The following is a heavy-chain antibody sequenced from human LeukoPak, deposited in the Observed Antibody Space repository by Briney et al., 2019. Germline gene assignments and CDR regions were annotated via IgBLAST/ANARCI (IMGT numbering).Heavy chain of an antibody. V-gene: IGHV3-23*01. J-gene: IGHJ4*02. CDR2: IRMTGGST. CDR1: GFTFSSYA. Sequence: GGSLRLSCAASGFTFSSYAMSWVRQAPGKGLEWVSTIRMTGGSTYYADSVKGRFTISRDNSKNTLYLQMNSLRAEDSAVYYCARNPGRDGYGPGDFWGQGTQVTVSS. CDR3: ARNPGRDGYGPGDF. D-gene: IGHD5-24*01.